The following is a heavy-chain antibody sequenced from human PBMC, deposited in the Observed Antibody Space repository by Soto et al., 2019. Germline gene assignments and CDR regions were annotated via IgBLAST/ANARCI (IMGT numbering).Heavy chain of an antibody. CDR3: AREIDDVVAVAGNEGAFEI. V-gene: IGHV4-59*01. D-gene: IGHD6-19*01. Sequence: QVQLQESGPGLVKPSETLSLTCTVSVGSISSYYWSWIRQPPGKGLEWIGYIYYSGSTNYNPSLKSRDPISVDTSKNQFSLKLSSVTAADTAVYYCAREIDDVVAVAGNEGAFEIWGQGTMVTVSS. CDR2: IYYSGST. J-gene: IGHJ3*02. CDR1: VGSISSYY.